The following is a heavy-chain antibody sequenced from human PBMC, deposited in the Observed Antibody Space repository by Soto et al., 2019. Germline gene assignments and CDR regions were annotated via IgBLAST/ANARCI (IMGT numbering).Heavy chain of an antibody. V-gene: IGHV3-48*01. CDR2: ISSSSSTI. CDR3: AKWLVVRGVPNYYQGMDV. J-gene: IGHJ6*02. D-gene: IGHD3-10*01. Sequence: SRYSMNRVHQAPGKGLEWVSYISSSSSTIYYADSVKGRFTISRDNSKNTLYLQMNSLRAEDTAVYYCAKWLVVRGVPNYYQGMDVWGQGPTVT. CDR1: SRYS.